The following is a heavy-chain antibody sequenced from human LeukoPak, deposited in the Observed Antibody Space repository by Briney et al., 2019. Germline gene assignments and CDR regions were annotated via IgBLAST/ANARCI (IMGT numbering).Heavy chain of an antibody. J-gene: IGHJ4*02. CDR2: IYHSGST. Sequence: SSETLSLTCTVSGGSISSSSYYWGWIRQPPGKGLEWIGSIYHSGSTYYNPSLKSRVTISVDTSKNQFSLKLSSVTAADTAVYYCESSRPPYYYDSSGYYRTFDYWGQGTLVTVSS. CDR1: GGSISSSSYY. D-gene: IGHD3-22*01. CDR3: ESSRPPYYYDSSGYYRTFDY. V-gene: IGHV4-39*07.